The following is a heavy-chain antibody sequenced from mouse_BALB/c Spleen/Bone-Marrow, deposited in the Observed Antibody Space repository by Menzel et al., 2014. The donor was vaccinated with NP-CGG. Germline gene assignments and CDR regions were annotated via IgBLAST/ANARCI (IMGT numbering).Heavy chain of an antibody. Sequence: EVQRVESGGGLVQPGGSLKLSCAASGFTFSNYGMSWVRQTPDKRLELVATINGNGGSTYYPDSMKGRFTISRDTAKNTLYLQMSSLKSEETAMYYCVRGNYGNYVDYFDFWGQGTTLTVSS. CDR3: VRGNYGNYVDYFDF. CDR1: GFTFSNYG. CDR2: INGNGGST. D-gene: IGHD2-1*01. J-gene: IGHJ2*01. V-gene: IGHV5-6-3*01.